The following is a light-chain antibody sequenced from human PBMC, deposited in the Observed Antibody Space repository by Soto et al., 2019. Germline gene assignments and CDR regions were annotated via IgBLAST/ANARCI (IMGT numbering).Light chain of an antibody. CDR3: VSFTTKKSYV. J-gene: IGLJ1*01. Sequence: GVSYRFSGSKSANTASLTISGLQADDEADYYCVSFTTKKSYVFGTGTKVTVL. V-gene: IGLV2-14*01.